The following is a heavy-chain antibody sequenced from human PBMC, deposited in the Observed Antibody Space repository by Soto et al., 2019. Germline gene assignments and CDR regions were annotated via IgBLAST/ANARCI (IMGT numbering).Heavy chain of an antibody. CDR1: GYSFTSYW. V-gene: IGHV5-51*01. CDR3: ARHATVRYDFWSGLGHYYYYGMDV. D-gene: IGHD3-3*01. J-gene: IGHJ6*02. Sequence: GESLKISCKGSGYSFTSYWIGWVRQMPGKGLEWMGIIYPGDSDTRYSPSFQGQVTISADKSIITAYLQWSSLKASDTAMYYCARHATVRYDFWSGLGHYYYYGMDVWGQGTTVTVSS. CDR2: IYPGDSDT.